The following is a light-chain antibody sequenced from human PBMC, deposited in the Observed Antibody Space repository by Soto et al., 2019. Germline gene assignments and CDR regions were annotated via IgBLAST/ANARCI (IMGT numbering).Light chain of an antibody. CDR1: SSDVGSYNR. CDR2: EVS. CDR3: SSFTSSNTWL. Sequence: QSVLTQPPSVSGSPGQSVTISCTGTSSDVGSYNRVSWYQQPPGTAPKLIIYEVSNRPSRVPDRFFGSKSGNTASLTISGLQAEDEADYYCSSFTSSNTWLFGGGTKLAFL. J-gene: IGLJ3*02. V-gene: IGLV2-18*02.